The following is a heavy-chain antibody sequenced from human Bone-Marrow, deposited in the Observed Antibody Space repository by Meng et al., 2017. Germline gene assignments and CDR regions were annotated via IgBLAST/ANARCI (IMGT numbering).Heavy chain of an antibody. CDR2: ISYDGSNK. CDR3: ARAVRGLWPD. J-gene: IGHJ4*02. V-gene: IGHV3-30-3*01. CDR1: GFTFSSYA. Sequence: GESLKISCAASGFTFSSYAMHWVRQAPGKGLEWVAVISYDGSNKYYADSVKGRFTISRDNSKNTLYLQMNSLRAEDTAVYYCARAVRGLWPDWGQGTLVTVSS. D-gene: IGHD3-10*01.